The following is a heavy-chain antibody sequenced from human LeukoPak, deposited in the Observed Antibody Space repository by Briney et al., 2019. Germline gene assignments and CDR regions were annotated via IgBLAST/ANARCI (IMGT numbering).Heavy chain of an antibody. CDR1: GGTFSGYA. V-gene: IGHV1-69*13. Sequence: GASVKVSCKASGGTFSGYAISWVRQAPGQGLEWMGGIIPIFGTANYAQKFQGRVTITADESTSTAYMELSSLRSEDTAVYYCARPLGNQVAGTAVSGTQYYYYYMDVWGKGTTVTVSS. J-gene: IGHJ6*03. CDR2: IIPIFGTA. CDR3: ARPLGNQVAGTAVSGTQYYYYYMDV. D-gene: IGHD6-19*01.